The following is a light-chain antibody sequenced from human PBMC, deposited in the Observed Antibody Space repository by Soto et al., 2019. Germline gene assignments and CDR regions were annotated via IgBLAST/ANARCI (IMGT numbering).Light chain of an antibody. CDR2: EVS. V-gene: IGLV2-14*01. CDR1: STDVGDSNH. J-gene: IGLJ1*01. Sequence: SALTPPASVSGSPGQSITISCTGTSTDVGDSNHVSWYQHHPGKAPKLIIYEVSYRPSGVSNRFSGSKSAYTASLTISGLQAEDEADYYCNSQTTSGIRVFGTGTKLTVL. CDR3: NSQTTSGIRV.